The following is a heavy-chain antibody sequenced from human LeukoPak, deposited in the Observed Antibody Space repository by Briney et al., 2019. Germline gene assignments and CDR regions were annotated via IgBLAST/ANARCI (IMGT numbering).Heavy chain of an antibody. CDR2: INWNGGST. J-gene: IGHJ5*02. D-gene: IGHD3-10*01. Sequence: PGGSLRLSCAASGFTFDDYGMSWVRQAPGKGLEWVSGINWNGGSTGYADSVKGRFTISRDNAKNSLYLQMNSLRAEDTALYLCARGGPTDTYYYGSGSWYNWFDPWGQGTLVTVSS. CDR1: GFTFDDYG. V-gene: IGHV3-20*01. CDR3: ARGGPTDTYYYGSGSWYNWFDP.